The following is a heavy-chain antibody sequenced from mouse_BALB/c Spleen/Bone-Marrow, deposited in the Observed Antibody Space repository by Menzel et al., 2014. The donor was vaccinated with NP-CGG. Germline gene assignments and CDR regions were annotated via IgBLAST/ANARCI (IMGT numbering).Heavy chain of an antibody. J-gene: IGHJ2*01. Sequence: EVQLQESEPGLVKPSQSLSLTCTVTGYSITSDYAWNWIRQFPGNKLEWMGYISYSGSSSYNPSLESRISITRDTSKTQFFLQLHSVTTEDTATYYCARYDYDVGYFDYWGQGTTLTVSS. V-gene: IGHV3-2*02. CDR1: GYSITSDYA. CDR3: ARYDYDVGYFDY. D-gene: IGHD2-4*01. CDR2: ISYSGSS.